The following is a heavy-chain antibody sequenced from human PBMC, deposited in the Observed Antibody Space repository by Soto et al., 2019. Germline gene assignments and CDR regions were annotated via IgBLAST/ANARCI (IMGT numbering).Heavy chain of an antibody. D-gene: IGHD1-26*01. CDR2: INPNSGGT. V-gene: IGHV1-2*04. Sequence: ASVKVSCKASGYTFTGYYMHWVRQAPGQGLEWMGWINPNSGGTNYAQKFQGWVTMTRDTSISTAYMELSRLRSDDTAVYYCARGTSPTGAGEHIDYWAQGTLVTVPS. J-gene: IGHJ4*02. CDR3: ARGTSPTGAGEHIDY. CDR1: GYTFTGYY.